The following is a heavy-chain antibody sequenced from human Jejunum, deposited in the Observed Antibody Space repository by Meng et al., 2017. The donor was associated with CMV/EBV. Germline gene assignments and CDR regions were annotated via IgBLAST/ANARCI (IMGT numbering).Heavy chain of an antibody. Sequence: EVQLVESXGGLVKPGGSLILSCAASEFTISDAWMSWVRQAPGKGLEWVSRIKSTPEGGTTDYAAPVKGRFTISRDDSKNTLYLQMNSLKTEDTAVYYCTTDRSPSELQFHQWGQGTLGTVSS. CDR1: EFTISDAW. CDR2: IKSTPEGGTT. D-gene: IGHD3-10*01. J-gene: IGHJ1*01. V-gene: IGHV3-15*01. CDR3: TTDRSPSELQFHQ.